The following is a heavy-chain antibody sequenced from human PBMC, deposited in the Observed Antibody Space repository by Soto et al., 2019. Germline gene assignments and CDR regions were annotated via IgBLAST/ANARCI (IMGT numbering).Heavy chain of an antibody. J-gene: IGHJ5*02. CDR2: ISTFNGNT. CDR1: GYTFTSYG. V-gene: IGHV1-18*01. Sequence: QVHLVQSGAEVKKPGASVKVSCKASGYTFTSYGISWVRQAPGQGLEWMGWISTFNGNTSYAQRLQGRVIMTSDTSTSTTYLEVRSLRSDDTAIYSCARDRSGGIAAAEYTWFAPWGQGTLVTVSS. CDR3: ARDRSGGIAAAEYTWFAP. D-gene: IGHD6-13*01.